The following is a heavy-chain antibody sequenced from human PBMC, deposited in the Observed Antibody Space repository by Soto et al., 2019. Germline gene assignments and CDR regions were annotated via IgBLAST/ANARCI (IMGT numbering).Heavy chain of an antibody. J-gene: IGHJ4*02. CDR2: IWYDGSNK. CDR1: GFTFSSYG. V-gene: IGHV3-33*01. D-gene: IGHD4-4*01. CDR3: ASCGVYSNYFDY. Sequence: GGSLRLSCAVSGFTFSSYGMHWVRQAPGKGLEWVAVIWYDGSNKYYADSVKGRFTISRDNSKNTLYLQMNSLRAEDTAVYYCASCGVYSNYFDYWGQGTLVTVSS.